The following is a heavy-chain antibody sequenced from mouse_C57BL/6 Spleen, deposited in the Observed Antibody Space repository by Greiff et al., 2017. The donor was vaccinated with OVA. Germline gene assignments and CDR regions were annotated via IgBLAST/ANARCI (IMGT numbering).Heavy chain of an antibody. Sequence: VQLVESGPGLVAPSQSLSITCTVSGFSLTSYGVHWVRQPPGKGLEWLVVIWSDGSTTYNSALKSRLSISKDNSKSQVFLKMNSLQTDDTAMYYCARHPHYYGSSYDYAMDYWGQGTSVTVSS. D-gene: IGHD1-1*01. V-gene: IGHV2-6-1*01. CDR1: GFSLTSYG. CDR3: ARHPHYYGSSYDYAMDY. CDR2: IWSDGST. J-gene: IGHJ4*01.